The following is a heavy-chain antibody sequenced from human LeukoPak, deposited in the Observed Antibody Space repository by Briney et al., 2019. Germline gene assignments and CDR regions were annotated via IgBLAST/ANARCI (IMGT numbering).Heavy chain of an antibody. J-gene: IGHJ6*03. D-gene: IGHD5-12*01. CDR2: INPSGGST. V-gene: IGHV1-46*01. CDR3: AREGYSGYDYGYYYYYMDV. Sequence: ASVKVSCKASGYTFTDYYMHWVRQAPGQGLEWMGIINPSGGSTSYAQKFQGRVTMTRDMSTSTVYMELSSLRSEDTAVYYCAREGYSGYDYGYYYYYMDVWGKGTTVTVSS. CDR1: GYTFTDYY.